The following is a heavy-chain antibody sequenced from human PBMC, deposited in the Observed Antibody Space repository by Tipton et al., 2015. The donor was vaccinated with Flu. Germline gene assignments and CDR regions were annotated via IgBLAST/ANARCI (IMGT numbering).Heavy chain of an antibody. CDR3: ARGSGSGTEMTFYV. V-gene: IGHV4-4*07. D-gene: IGHD3-10*01. Sequence: TLSLTCTVSGGFMSSFYWSWIRKPAGKGLEWMGRMYAGGNTKYNPSLKSRVTMSVDTSKNQFSLRLTSVTAADTAVYYCARGSGSGTEMTFYVWGPGTVVTVSS. J-gene: IGHJ4*02. CDR2: MYAGGNT. CDR1: GGFMSSFY.